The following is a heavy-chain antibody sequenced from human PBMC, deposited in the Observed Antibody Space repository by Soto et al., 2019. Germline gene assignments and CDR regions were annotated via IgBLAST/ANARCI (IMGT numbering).Heavy chain of an antibody. D-gene: IGHD2-15*01. V-gene: IGHV4-59*01. J-gene: IGHJ4*02. Sequence: PSETLSLTCTVSGGSISSYYWSWIRQPPGKGLEWIGYIYYSGNTNYNPSLKSRVTISVDTSKNQFSLKLSSVTAADTAVYYCARDPLYCSGGSCYKKGFDYWGQGTLVTVSS. CDR3: ARDPLYCSGGSCYKKGFDY. CDR1: GGSISSYY. CDR2: IYYSGNT.